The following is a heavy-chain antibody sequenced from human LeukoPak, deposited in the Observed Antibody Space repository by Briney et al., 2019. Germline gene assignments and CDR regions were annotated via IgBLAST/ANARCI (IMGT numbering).Heavy chain of an antibody. CDR1: GLTFSSYS. Sequence: GGSLRLSCAASGLTFSSYSMNWVRQAPGKGLEWVSSISSSSSYIYYADSVKGRFTISRDNPKNSLYLQMNSLRAEDTAVYYCARGREILGYWGQGTLVTVSS. V-gene: IGHV3-21*01. J-gene: IGHJ4*02. CDR2: ISSSSSYI. CDR3: ARGREILGY. D-gene: IGHD1-26*01.